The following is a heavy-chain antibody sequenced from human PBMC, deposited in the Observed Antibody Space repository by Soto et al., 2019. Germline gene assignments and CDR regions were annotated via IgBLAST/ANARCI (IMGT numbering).Heavy chain of an antibody. D-gene: IGHD2-21*02. V-gene: IGHV1-2*02. Sequence: ASVKVSCKASGYSFTDYNMHWVRQAPGQGLEWMGWMNPNSGDTHYSQKFQGRVTMVTMTRDTSIRTDYMELSRLTSDDTAVYYCARGGPATAALEGGFDDWGQGTPVTVSS. CDR1: GYSFTDYN. J-gene: IGHJ4*02. CDR3: ARGGPATAALEGGFDD. CDR2: MNPNSGDT.